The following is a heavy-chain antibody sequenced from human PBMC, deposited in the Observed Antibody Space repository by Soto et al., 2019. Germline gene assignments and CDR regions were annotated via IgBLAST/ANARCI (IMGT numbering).Heavy chain of an antibody. Sequence: EVQLLESGGGLVQPGGSLRLSCAASGFTFSSYAMSWVRQAPGKGLEWVSAISGSGGSTYYADSVKGRFTISRDNSKNTLYLQMNSLRAEDTAVYYCAKDMVRGVITNRPQFYPWGQGTLVTVSS. CDR3: AKDMVRGVITNRPQFYP. V-gene: IGHV3-23*01. D-gene: IGHD3-10*01. J-gene: IGHJ5*02. CDR1: GFTFSSYA. CDR2: ISGSGGST.